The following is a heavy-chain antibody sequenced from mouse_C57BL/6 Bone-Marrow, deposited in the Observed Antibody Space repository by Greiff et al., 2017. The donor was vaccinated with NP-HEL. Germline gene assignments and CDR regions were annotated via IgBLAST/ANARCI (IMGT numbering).Heavy chain of an antibody. V-gene: IGHV1-47*01. CDR3: ARRGLLTFSWFAY. CDR1: GYTFTTYP. J-gene: IGHJ3*01. D-gene: IGHD2-3*01. Sequence: VQLQQSGAELVKPGASVKMSCTASGYTFTTYPIEWMKQNHGKSLEWIGNFHPYNDDTKYNEKFKGKATLTEEKSSSTVYLELSRLTSDDSAVYYCARRGLLTFSWFAYWGQGTLVTVSA. CDR2: FHPYNDDT.